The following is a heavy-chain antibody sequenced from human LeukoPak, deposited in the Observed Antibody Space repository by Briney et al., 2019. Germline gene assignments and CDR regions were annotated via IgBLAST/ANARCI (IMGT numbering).Heavy chain of an antibody. CDR3: APYYYDTSGYSK. D-gene: IGHD3-22*01. V-gene: IGHV3-48*04. Sequence: GGSLRLSCAASGFTLSNYWMHWVRQAPGKGLEWVSYISSSGSTIYYADSVKGRFTISRDNAKNSLYLQMNSLRAEDTAVYYCAPYYYDTSGYSKWGQGTLVTVSS. CDR2: ISSSGSTI. CDR1: GFTLSNYW. J-gene: IGHJ4*02.